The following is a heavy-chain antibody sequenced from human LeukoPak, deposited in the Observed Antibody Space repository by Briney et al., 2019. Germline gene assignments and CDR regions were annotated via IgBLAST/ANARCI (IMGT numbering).Heavy chain of an antibody. D-gene: IGHD7-27*01. V-gene: IGHV1-2*02. CDR1: GYTFTGYY. CDR2: ISPNSGGR. CDR3: ARGWGSLTYFDY. J-gene: IGHJ4*02. Sequence: ASVKVSCKASGYTFTGYYIHWVRQAPGQGLEWMGWISPNSGGRNYAQKFQGRVTMTRDTSVSTAHMELSNVRSDDTAVYYCARGWGSLTYFDYWGQGTLVTVSS.